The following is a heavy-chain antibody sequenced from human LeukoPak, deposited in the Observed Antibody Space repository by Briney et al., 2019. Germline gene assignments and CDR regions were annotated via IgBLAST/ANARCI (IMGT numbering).Heavy chain of an antibody. Sequence: PGGSLRLSCAASGFTFSSYAMGWVRQAPGKGLEWVSAISGSGGSTYYADSVKGRFTISRDNSKNTLYLQMNSLRAEDTAVYYCARDADPMYYYDSSVRDRSYYFDYWGQGTLVTVSS. CDR2: ISGSGGST. CDR1: GFTFSSYA. CDR3: ARDADPMYYYDSSVRDRSYYFDY. J-gene: IGHJ4*02. V-gene: IGHV3-23*01. D-gene: IGHD3-22*01.